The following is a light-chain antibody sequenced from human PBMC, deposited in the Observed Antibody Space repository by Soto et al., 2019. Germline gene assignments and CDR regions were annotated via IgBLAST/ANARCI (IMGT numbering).Light chain of an antibody. V-gene: IGLV8-61*01. CDR3: VLFMGNGIWV. CDR1: SGSISANYY. J-gene: IGLJ3*02. Sequence: QAVATQETSLSVSPGGTVTLTCGLSSGSISANYYPSWYQRAPGQSPRTLIYSTNIRSSGVPDRFSGSILGNKAALTITGAQADDESDYYCVLFMGNGIWVFGGGTKLTVL. CDR2: STN.